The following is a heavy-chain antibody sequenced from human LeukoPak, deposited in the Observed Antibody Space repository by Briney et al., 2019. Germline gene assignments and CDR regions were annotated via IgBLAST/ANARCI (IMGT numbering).Heavy chain of an antibody. Sequence: SVKVSCKASGGTFSSYAISWVRQAPGQGLEWMGGIIPIFGTANYAQKFQGRVTITADESTSTAYMELSSLRSEDTAVYYCARAGGAYCSSTSCYTALGYWGQGTLVTVSS. CDR2: IIPIFGTA. V-gene: IGHV1-69*13. J-gene: IGHJ4*02. CDR1: GGTFSSYA. CDR3: ARAGGAYCSSTSCYTALGY. D-gene: IGHD2-2*02.